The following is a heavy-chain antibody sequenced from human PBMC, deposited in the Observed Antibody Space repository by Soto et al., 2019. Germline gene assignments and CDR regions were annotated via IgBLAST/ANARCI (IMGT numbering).Heavy chain of an antibody. CDR1: GFTFSNYA. J-gene: IGHJ4*02. V-gene: IGHV3-23*01. D-gene: IGHD6-25*01. CDR2: ISGSGGST. Sequence: GGSLRLSCAASGFTFSNYAMSWVRQAPGKGLEWVSTISGSGGSTYFADSVKGRFTISRDISKNTPYLQMNSLRADDTALYYCAKEAAAGTESFDYWGQGTLVTVSS. CDR3: AKEAAAGTESFDY.